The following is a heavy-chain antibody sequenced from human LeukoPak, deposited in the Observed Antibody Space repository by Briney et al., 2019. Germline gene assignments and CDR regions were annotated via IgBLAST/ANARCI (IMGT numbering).Heavy chain of an antibody. J-gene: IGHJ4*02. D-gene: IGHD6-6*01. V-gene: IGHV4-39*01. Sequence: PSETLSLTCTVSGGSISSSSYYWGWIRQPPGKGLEWIGSIYYSGSTYYNPSLKSRVTISVDTSKNQFSLKLSSVTAADTAVYYCARHFWQLVRRAEYFDYWGQGTLVTVSS. CDR2: IYYSGST. CDR1: GGSISSSSYY. CDR3: ARHFWQLVRRAEYFDY.